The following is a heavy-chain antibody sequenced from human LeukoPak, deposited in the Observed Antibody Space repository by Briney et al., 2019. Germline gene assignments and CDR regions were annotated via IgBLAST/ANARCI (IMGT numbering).Heavy chain of an antibody. Sequence: GGSLRLSCTASGFTFSSYSMNWVRQAPGKGLEWVSSISSSSSYIYYADSVKGRFTISRDNAKNSLYLQMNSLRAEDTAVYCCARATGYCSGGSCGDYFDYWGQGTLVTVSS. CDR2: ISSSSSYI. J-gene: IGHJ4*02. CDR1: GFTFSSYS. D-gene: IGHD2-15*01. CDR3: ARATGYCSGGSCGDYFDY. V-gene: IGHV3-21*01.